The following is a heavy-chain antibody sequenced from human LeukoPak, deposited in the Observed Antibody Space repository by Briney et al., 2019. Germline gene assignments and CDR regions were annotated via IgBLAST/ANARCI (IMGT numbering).Heavy chain of an antibody. J-gene: IGHJ5*02. D-gene: IGHD3-10*01. CDR3: ARLARITMVRGVKGGNWFDP. V-gene: IGHV3-74*01. Sequence: GGSLRLSCAASGFTFSSHWMHWVRQAPGKGLVWVSRINRDGSSTSYADSVKGRFTISRDNAKNTLYLQMNSLRAADTAVYYCARLARITMVRGVKGGNWFDPWGQGTLVTVSS. CDR1: GFTFSSHW. CDR2: INRDGSST.